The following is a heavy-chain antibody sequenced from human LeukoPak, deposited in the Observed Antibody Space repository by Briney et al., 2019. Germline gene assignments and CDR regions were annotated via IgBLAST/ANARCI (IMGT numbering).Heavy chain of an antibody. V-gene: IGHV1-2*02. CDR2: INPNTGDT. D-gene: IGHD3-10*01. CDR1: GCTFTGYY. CDR3: ARSITKFDY. Sequence: ASVKVSCKASGCTFTGYYMHWVRQAPGQGLEWMGWINPNTGDTNYAQKFQGRVTMTRDTSISTAYMELSRLRSDDTAVYYCARSITKFDYWGQGTLVTVSS. J-gene: IGHJ4*02.